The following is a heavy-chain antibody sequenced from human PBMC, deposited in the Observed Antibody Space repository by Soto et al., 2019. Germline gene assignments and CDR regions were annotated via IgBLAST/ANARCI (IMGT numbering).Heavy chain of an antibody. D-gene: IGHD3-3*01. Sequence: SETLSLTCTVSGGSISSYYWSWIRQPPGKGLEWIGYIYYSGSTNYNPSLKSRVTISVDTSKNQFSLKLSSVTAADTAVYYCARDSNYEFWSLYNWFAPWGQGTLVTVSS. CDR3: ARDSNYEFWSLYNWFAP. CDR2: IYYSGST. V-gene: IGHV4-59*01. J-gene: IGHJ5*02. CDR1: GGSISSYY.